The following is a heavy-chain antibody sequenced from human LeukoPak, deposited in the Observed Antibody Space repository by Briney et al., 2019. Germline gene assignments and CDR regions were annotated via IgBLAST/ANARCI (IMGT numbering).Heavy chain of an antibody. CDR3: ARVLRTAFNPGIAVAGDY. CDR1: GFTFSSYW. CDR2: IKQDGSEK. J-gene: IGHJ4*02. Sequence: GGSLRLSCAASGFTFSSYWMSWVRQAPGKGLEWVANIKQDGSEKYYVDSVRGRFTISRDNAKNSLYLQMNSLRVEDTAVYYCARVLRTAFNPGIAVAGDYWGQGTLVTVSS. V-gene: IGHV3-7*01. D-gene: IGHD6-19*01.